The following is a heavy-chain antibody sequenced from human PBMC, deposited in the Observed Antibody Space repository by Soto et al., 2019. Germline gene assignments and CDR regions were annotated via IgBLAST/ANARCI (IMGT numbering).Heavy chain of an antibody. J-gene: IGHJ6*02. CDR1: GYTFTSYD. V-gene: IGHV1-8*01. D-gene: IGHD3-3*01. CDR3: ARPRSGSYYYGMDV. Sequence: QVQLVQSGAEVKKPGASVKVSCKASGYTFTSYDINWVRQATGQGLEWMGWMNPNSGNTGYAQKFQGRVTMTRNTSINTAYIELSSLRSEDTAVYYCARPRSGSYYYGMDVWGQGTAVTVSS. CDR2: MNPNSGNT.